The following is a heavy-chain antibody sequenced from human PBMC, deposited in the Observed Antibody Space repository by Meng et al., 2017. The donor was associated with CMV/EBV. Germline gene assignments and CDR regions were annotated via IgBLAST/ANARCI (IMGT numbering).Heavy chain of an antibody. D-gene: IGHD4-23*01. CDR3: ARDNTVVKGIDY. J-gene: IGHJ4*02. CDR1: GGSISSSSYY. V-gene: IGHV4-39*07. Sequence: GSLRLSCTVSGGSISSSSYYWGWVRQPPGKGLEWIGRIYYSGSTYYNPSLKSRVTISVDTSKKQFSLKLSSVTAADTAVYYCARDNTVVKGIDYWGQGTLVTVSS. CDR2: IYYSGST.